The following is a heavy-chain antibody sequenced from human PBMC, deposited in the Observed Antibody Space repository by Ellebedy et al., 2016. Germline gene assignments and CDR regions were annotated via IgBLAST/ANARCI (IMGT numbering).Heavy chain of an antibody. D-gene: IGHD5-18*01. Sequence: GESLKISCAASGFTVSSSYVSWVRQAPGKGLEWVSMSSPGGTIHYADYVKGRFTISRDNSKNTLYLQMNSLTADDKAVYFCVKSGHSYAWSYWGQGTLVTVSS. J-gene: IGHJ4*02. CDR2: SSPGGTI. CDR3: VKSGHSYAWSY. V-gene: IGHV3-53*01. CDR1: GFTVSSSY.